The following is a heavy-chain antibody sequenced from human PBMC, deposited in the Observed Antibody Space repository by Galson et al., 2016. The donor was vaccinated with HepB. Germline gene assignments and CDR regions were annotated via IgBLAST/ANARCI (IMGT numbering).Heavy chain of an antibody. CDR2: IHNSGST. CDR1: GGSISSADYH. Sequence: TLSLTCTVSGGSISSADYHWSWLRQHPGKGLEWIGYIHNSGSTYYNPSVRSRVIISLDTSKNQFSLNLSSVTAADTAVYCCARGLNIIGPWGQGTLVTVSS. D-gene: IGHD2/OR15-2a*01. V-gene: IGHV4-31*03. CDR3: ARGLNIIGP. J-gene: IGHJ5*02.